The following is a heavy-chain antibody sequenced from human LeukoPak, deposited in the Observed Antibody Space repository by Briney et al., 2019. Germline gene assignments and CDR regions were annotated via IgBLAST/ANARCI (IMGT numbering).Heavy chain of an antibody. CDR2: ISGSGGST. CDR3: AKGYVGSGWYEYYFDY. J-gene: IGHJ4*02. D-gene: IGHD6-19*01. Sequence: GGSLRLSCAASGFTFSSYAMSWVRQAPGQGLEWVSAISGSGGSTYYADSVKGRFTITRDNSKTTLYLQMNSLRAEDTAVYCCAKGYVGSGWYEYYFDYWGQGTLVTVSS. V-gene: IGHV3-23*01. CDR1: GFTFSSYA.